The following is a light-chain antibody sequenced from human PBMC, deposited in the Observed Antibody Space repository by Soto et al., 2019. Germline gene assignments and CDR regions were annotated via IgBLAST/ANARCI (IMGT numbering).Light chain of an antibody. Sequence: DIQMTQSPSTLSASVGDRVTITCRATQSISNSLAWYQQKQGKAPNLLIYKASSLETGVPSRFSGSGSGTEFTLTITSLQPDDSATYYCQQYASFWTFGQGTKVEIK. CDR3: QQYASFWT. V-gene: IGKV1-5*03. CDR1: QSISNS. J-gene: IGKJ1*01. CDR2: KAS.